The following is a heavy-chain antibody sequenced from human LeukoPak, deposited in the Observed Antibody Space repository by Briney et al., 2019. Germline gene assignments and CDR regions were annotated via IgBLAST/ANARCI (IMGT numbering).Heavy chain of an antibody. CDR2: IYYSGST. CDR3: ARGVVAATPKGDWFDP. Sequence: PSETLSLTCTVSGGSISSYYWSWIRQPPGKGLEWIGYIYYSGSTNYNPPLKSRVTISVDTSKNQFSLKLSSVTAADTAVYYCARGVVAATPKGDWFDPWGQGTLVTVSS. J-gene: IGHJ5*02. CDR1: GGSISSYY. D-gene: IGHD2-15*01. V-gene: IGHV4-59*01.